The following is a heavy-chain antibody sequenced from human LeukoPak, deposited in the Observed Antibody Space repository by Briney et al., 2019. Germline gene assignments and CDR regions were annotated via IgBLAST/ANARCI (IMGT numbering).Heavy chain of an antibody. J-gene: IGHJ4*02. Sequence: QPGGSLRLSCAASGFTVSRHYMSWVRQAPGKGLEWVSVIYTGGSTYYADSVKGRFTISRDNSKNTLYLQMNCLRVEDTAVYYCARGCSSGDVTAADYWGQGTLVTVSS. D-gene: IGHD2-21*02. V-gene: IGHV3-66*02. CDR3: ARGCSSGDVTAADY. CDR2: IYTGGST. CDR1: GFTVSRHY.